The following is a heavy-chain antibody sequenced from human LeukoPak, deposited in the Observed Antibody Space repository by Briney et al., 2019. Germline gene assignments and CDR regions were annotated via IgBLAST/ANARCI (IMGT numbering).Heavy chain of an antibody. V-gene: IGHV4-34*01. CDR1: GGSFSGYY. D-gene: IGHD3-10*01. Sequence: SETLSLTCAVYGGSFSGYYWSWIRQPPGKGLEWIGEINHSGSTNYNPSLKSRVTISVDTSKNQFSLKLSSVAAADTAVYYCARRKITMVRGVNLYYYYMDVWGKGTTVTISS. CDR2: INHSGST. CDR3: ARRKITMVRGVNLYYYYMDV. J-gene: IGHJ6*03.